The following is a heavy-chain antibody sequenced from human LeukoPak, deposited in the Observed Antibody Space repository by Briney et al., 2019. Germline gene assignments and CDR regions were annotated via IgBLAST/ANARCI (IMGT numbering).Heavy chain of an antibody. V-gene: IGHV1-46*03. CDR2: INPIGGST. D-gene: IGHD2-2*02. CDR1: GYTFTSYY. J-gene: IGHJ3*02. CDR3: ARAFVCSSTSCYTGDAFDI. Sequence: ASVKVSCKASGYTFTSYYMHLVRQAPGQGLEWMGIINPIGGSTSYAQKFQGRVTMTRDTFTSTVYMELSSLRSEDTAVYYCARAFVCSSTSCYTGDAFDIWGQGTMVTVSS.